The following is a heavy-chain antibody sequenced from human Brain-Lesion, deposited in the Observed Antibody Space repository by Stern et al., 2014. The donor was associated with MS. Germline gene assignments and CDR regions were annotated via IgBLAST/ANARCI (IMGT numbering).Heavy chain of an antibody. Sequence: QLVRSGGGVVQPGRSLRLSCAASGLIFSNYAMHWVRQAPGKGLQWVAIISYDGSNKYYADSVKGRFTISRDNSKNTLYLQMNSLKSEDTAVYYCARVDTPLDYYYGMDVWGQGTTVTVSS. CDR1: GLIFSNYA. CDR3: ARVDTPLDYYYGMDV. J-gene: IGHJ6*02. V-gene: IGHV3-30*01. D-gene: IGHD5-18*01. CDR2: ISYDGSNK.